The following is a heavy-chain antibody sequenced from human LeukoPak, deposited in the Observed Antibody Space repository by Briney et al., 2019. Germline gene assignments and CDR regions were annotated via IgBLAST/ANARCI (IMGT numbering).Heavy chain of an antibody. J-gene: IGHJ3*02. CDR2: IKDKSQGTTT. Sequence: PGGSLRLSCAASGFTFSNAWVTWARQAPGEGLEWVGCIKDKSQGTTTDFAAPVKGRFVISRDDSLKTMYLQMYSLKTEDTAVYYCTTWGGQLPAHWDDASDIWGEGTVVGVSS. D-gene: IGHD2-2*01. V-gene: IGHV3-15*01. CDR3: TTWGGQLPAHWDDASDI. CDR1: GFTFSNAW.